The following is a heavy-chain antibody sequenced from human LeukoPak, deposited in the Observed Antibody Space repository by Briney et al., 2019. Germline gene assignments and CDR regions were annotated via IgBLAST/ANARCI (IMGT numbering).Heavy chain of an antibody. CDR1: GYTFTNYY. D-gene: IGHD2-2*01. CDR3: ARGGRYAPSDY. V-gene: IGHV1-46*01. CDR2: INPNGGGT. J-gene: IGHJ4*02. Sequence: ASVKISCKTSGYTFTNYYIHWVRQAPGQGLEWMGIINPNGGGTKYAQKFQGRVTMTRDMSTTVYTELSSLRSEDTALYYCARGGRYAPSDYWGQGTLVTVSS.